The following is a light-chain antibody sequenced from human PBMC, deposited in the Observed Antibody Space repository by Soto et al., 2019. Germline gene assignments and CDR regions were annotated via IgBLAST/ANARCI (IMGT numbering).Light chain of an antibody. CDR3: QSYDSSLSGLV. V-gene: IGLV1-40*01. Sequence: QSVRTQPPSVSGAPGQRVTISCTGSSSNIGAGYDVHWYQQLPGTAPKLLIYGNSNRPSRVPDRFSGSKSGTSASLAITGLQAEDEADYYCQSYDSSLSGLVFGTGTKLTVL. J-gene: IGLJ1*01. CDR1: SSNIGAGYD. CDR2: GNS.